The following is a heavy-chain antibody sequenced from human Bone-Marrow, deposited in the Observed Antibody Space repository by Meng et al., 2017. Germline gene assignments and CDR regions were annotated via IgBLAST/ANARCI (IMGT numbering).Heavy chain of an antibody. CDR2: IYHSGST. J-gene: IGHJ5*02. D-gene: IGHD6-13*01. CDR1: GGSISSSNW. V-gene: IGHV4-4*02. Sequence: QVQLQESGPGLVKPSGTLSLTCAGSGGSISSSNWWSWVRQPPGKGLEWIGEIYHSGSTNYNPSLKSRVTISVDKSKNQFSLKLSSVTAAGTAVYYCARVSLQATIAAAGVVWFDPWGQGTLVTVSS. CDR3: ARVSLQATIAAAGVVWFDP.